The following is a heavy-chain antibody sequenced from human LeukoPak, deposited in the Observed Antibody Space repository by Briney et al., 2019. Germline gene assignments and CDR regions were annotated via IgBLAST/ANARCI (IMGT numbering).Heavy chain of an antibody. CDR2: INWNGASI. J-gene: IGHJ4*02. D-gene: IGHD3-22*01. CDR1: EFTFGDYG. V-gene: IGHV3-20*04. CDR3: ARGCPPRRNYDSSGYYSYYFDY. Sequence: GGSLRLSCAASEFTFGDYGMSWVRHAPGKGLEWVSGINWNGASIDYADSVKGRFTISRDNAKNSLYLQMNSLRAEDTALYYCARGCPPRRNYDSSGYYSYYFDYWGQGTLVTVSS.